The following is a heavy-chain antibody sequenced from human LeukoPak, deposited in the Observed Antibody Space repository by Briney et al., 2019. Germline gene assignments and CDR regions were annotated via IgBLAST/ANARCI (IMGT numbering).Heavy chain of an antibody. V-gene: IGHV3-74*01. CDR3: VGEEYYGSGSKLDP. D-gene: IGHD3-10*01. J-gene: IGHJ5*02. CDR2: VNSDGSYT. CDR1: GFTLNIRW. Sequence: GGSLRLSCVASGFTLNIRWMHWVRQAPGKGLVWVSRVNSDGSYTTYADSAKGRFTISRDNAKNMLYLQMTSLRAEDTAVYYCVGEEYYGSGSKLDPWGQGTLVTVSS.